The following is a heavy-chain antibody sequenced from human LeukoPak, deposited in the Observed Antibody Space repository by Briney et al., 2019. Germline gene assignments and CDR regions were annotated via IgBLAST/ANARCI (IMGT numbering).Heavy chain of an antibody. D-gene: IGHD6-19*01. Sequence: GGSLRLSCAASGFTFSNHGMNWVRQAPGKGLEWVSGISPSGDITYYADSVKGRFTISRDNSKNTVYLEVISLTAEDTAVYYCAKFSRQWLGPSDYWGQGTLVTVSS. CDR3: AKFSRQWLGPSDY. J-gene: IGHJ4*02. CDR1: GFTFSNHG. V-gene: IGHV3-23*01. CDR2: ISPSGDIT.